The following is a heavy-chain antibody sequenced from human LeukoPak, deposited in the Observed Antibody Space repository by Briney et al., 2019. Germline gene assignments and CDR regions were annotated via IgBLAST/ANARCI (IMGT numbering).Heavy chain of an antibody. CDR2: ISSSSSYI. V-gene: IGHV3-21*01. CDR3: ALGYCSSTSCPTQY. J-gene: IGHJ4*02. D-gene: IGHD2-2*01. Sequence: GGSLRLSCAASGFTFSSYSMNWVRQAPGKGLEWVSSISSSSSYIYYADSVKGRFTISRDNAKNSLYLQMNSLRAEDTAVYYCALGYCSSTSCPTQYWGQGTLVTVSS. CDR1: GFTFSSYS.